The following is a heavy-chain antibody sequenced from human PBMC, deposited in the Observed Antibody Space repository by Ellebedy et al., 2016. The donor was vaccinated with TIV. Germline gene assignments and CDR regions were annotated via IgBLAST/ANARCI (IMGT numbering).Heavy chain of an antibody. CDR1: GFTFSSYA. Sequence: GESLKISCAASGFTFSSYAMSWVSQAPGKGLEWVSAISGSGGSTYYADSVKGRFTISRDNSKNTLYLQMNSMRAEDTAVYYCAKDATGSSSSWYGNWFDPWGQGTLVTVSS. V-gene: IGHV3-23*01. J-gene: IGHJ5*02. D-gene: IGHD6-13*01. CDR2: ISGSGGST. CDR3: AKDATGSSSSWYGNWFDP.